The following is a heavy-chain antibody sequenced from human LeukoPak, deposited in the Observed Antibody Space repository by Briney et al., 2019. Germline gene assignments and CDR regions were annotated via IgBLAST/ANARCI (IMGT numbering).Heavy chain of an antibody. CDR3: ARPFNMVRGVINAFDI. V-gene: IGHV3-21*01. CDR2: ITSSRIYI. CDR1: GFTFSTYS. J-gene: IGHJ3*02. D-gene: IGHD3-10*01. Sequence: GGSLRLSCAASGFTFSTYSMNWARQAPGKGLGWVSSITSSRIYIYYADSVKGRFTISRDNAKNSLYLQMNSLRAEDTAVYYCARPFNMVRGVINAFDIWGQGTMVTVSS.